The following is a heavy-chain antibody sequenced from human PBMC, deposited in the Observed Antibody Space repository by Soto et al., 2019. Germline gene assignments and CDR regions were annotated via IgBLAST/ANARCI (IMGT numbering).Heavy chain of an antibody. Sequence: SQTLSLTCAISGDSVSSNSAAWNWIRQSPSRGLEWPGRTYYRSKWYNDYAVSVKSRITINPDTSKNQFSLHLNSVTPEDTAVYYCATRGITLGAEYFHHWGQGTLVTVSS. CDR1: GDSVSSNSAA. CDR3: ATRGITLGAEYFHH. D-gene: IGHD3-10*01. J-gene: IGHJ1*01. CDR2: TYYRSKWYN. V-gene: IGHV6-1*01.